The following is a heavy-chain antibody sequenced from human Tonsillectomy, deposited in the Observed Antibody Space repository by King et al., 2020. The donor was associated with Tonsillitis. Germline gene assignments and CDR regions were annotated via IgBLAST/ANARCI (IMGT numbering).Heavy chain of an antibody. CDR1: GFMFSDYS. V-gene: IGHV3-48*02. J-gene: IGHJ5*02. Sequence: VQLVQSGGGLVQPGGSLRLSCEGSGFMFSDYSMHWLRQAPGKGPEWVSYISSSSTTIYHADSVKDRFTISRDNVENSVYLQMNSLREEDTAMYYCARVEDGYRSAAGTWFDPWGQGTLVIVSS. D-gene: IGHD5-24*01. CDR2: ISSSSTTI. CDR3: ARVEDGYRSAAGTWFDP.